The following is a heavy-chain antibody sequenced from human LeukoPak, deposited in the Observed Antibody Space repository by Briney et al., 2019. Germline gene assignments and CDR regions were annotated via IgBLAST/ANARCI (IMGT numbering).Heavy chain of an antibody. V-gene: IGHV1-46*01. CDR2: INPSGGST. CDR3: ARSEPEDYGDYAYYYYGMDV. D-gene: IGHD4-17*01. Sequence: ASVKVSCKASGYTFTSYYMHWVRQAPGQGLEWMGIINPSGGSTSYAQKFQGRVTMTRDTSTSTVYMELSSLRAEDTAVYYCARSEPEDYGDYAYYYYGMDVWGQGTTVTVSS. J-gene: IGHJ6*02. CDR1: GYTFTSYY.